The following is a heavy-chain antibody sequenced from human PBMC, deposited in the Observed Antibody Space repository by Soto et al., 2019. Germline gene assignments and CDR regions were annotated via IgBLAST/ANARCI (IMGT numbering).Heavy chain of an antibody. Sequence: EVQLLESGGGLVQPGGSLRLSCAISGFTFSSYAMSWVRQAPGKGLEWVSDISGSGDSTHYADSVKGRFTISRDNSQHTLHLQMNRLRAEDTAIYYCVKSSYISGWYFDVWGRGTLVTVS. CDR2: ISGSGDST. CDR3: VKSSYISGWYFDV. CDR1: GFTFSSYA. V-gene: IGHV3-23*01. D-gene: IGHD6-19*01. J-gene: IGHJ2*01.